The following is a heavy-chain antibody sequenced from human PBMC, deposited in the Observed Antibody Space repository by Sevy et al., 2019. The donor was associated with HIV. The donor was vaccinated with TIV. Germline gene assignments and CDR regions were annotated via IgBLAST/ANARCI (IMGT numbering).Heavy chain of an antibody. V-gene: IGHV3-74*01. J-gene: IGHJ4*02. D-gene: IGHD1-26*01. CDR3: IVGATNHLDY. CDR1: GFTFSSYW. Sequence: GGSLRLSCAASGFTFSSYWMHWVRQAPGKGLVWVSRINSDGSSTNYVDSVKGRFTISRDNAKNTLYLQMNSLRAEDTAVYYCIVGATNHLDYWGQGTLVTVSS. CDR2: INSDGSST.